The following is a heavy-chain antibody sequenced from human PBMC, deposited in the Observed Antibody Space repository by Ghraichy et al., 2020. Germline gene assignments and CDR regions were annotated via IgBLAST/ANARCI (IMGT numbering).Heavy chain of an antibody. Sequence: SETLSLTCSVSGGSVGSISFYWAWIRQPPGKGLEWIGSVSHSGSSYYTPSLKSRVTISVDTSKNQFSLRVDFVTAADTAVYFCARRVAYSGSCDPWGQGTLVTVSS. V-gene: IGHV4-39*01. CDR1: GGSVGSISFY. D-gene: IGHD1-26*01. CDR3: ARRVAYSGSCDP. CDR2: VSHSGSS. J-gene: IGHJ5*02.